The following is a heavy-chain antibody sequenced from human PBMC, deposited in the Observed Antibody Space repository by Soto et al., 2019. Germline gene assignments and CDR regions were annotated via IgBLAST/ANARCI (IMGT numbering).Heavy chain of an antibody. V-gene: IGHV1-24*01. CDR1: GYTLTELS. Sequence: ASVKVSCKVSGYTLTELSMHWVRQAPGKGLEWMGGFDPEDGETIYAQKFQGRVTMTEDTSTDTAYMELSSPRSEDTAVYYCATVAARYYGMDVWGQGTTVTVSS. CDR3: ATVAARYYGMDV. D-gene: IGHD6-6*01. CDR2: FDPEDGET. J-gene: IGHJ6*02.